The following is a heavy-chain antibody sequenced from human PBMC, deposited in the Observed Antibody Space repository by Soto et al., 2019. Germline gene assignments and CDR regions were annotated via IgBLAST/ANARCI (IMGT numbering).Heavy chain of an antibody. D-gene: IGHD2-15*01. V-gene: IGHV3-74*01. J-gene: IGHJ4*02. CDR2: INRDGSST. CDR1: GFTFSSHW. Sequence: EVQLVESGGGLVQPGGSLRLSCVASGFTFSSHWMQWVRQAPGKGLVWVSRINRDGSSTTYADSVKGRFTISRNNAENTLYLQMNSLRAEDTALYYCARDCGGGSCYLGDSWGQGTLVTVSS. CDR3: ARDCGGGSCYLGDS.